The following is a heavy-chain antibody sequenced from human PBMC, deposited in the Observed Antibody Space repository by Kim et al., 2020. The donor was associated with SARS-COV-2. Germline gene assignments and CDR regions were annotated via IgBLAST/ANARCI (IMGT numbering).Heavy chain of an antibody. D-gene: IGHD5-18*01. CDR3: ARDFKSGYSYGDGYFDY. J-gene: IGHJ4*02. CDR2: IYTRGST. V-gene: IGHV4-4*07. Sequence: SETLSLTCTVSGGSISSYYWSWIRQPAGKGLEWIGRIYTRGSTNYNPSLKSRVTMSVDTSKNQFSLKLSSVTAADTAVYYCARDFKSGYSYGDGYFDYWGQGTLVTVSS. CDR1: GGSISSYY.